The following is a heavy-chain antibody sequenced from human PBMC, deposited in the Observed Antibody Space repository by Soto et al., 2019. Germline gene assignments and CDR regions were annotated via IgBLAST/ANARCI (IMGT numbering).Heavy chain of an antibody. Sequence: QVHLVQSGAEVKKPGASVKVSCKASGYTFTSYGITWVRQAPGQGLEWMGWISAHNGNTYYAQKLQGRVIVTRDTSASPAYMELRSLISDDTAVYYCARGRYGDYWGQGALVTVSS. CDR2: ISAHNGNT. D-gene: IGHD1-1*01. CDR1: GYTFTSYG. V-gene: IGHV1-18*01. CDR3: ARGRYGDY. J-gene: IGHJ4*02.